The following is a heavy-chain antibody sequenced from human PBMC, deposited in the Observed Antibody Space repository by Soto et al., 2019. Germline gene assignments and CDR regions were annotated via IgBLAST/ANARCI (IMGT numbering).Heavy chain of an antibody. CDR1: GGSISSYY. V-gene: IGHV4-59*12. CDR3: ARVPGP. Sequence: PSETLSLTCTVSGGSISSYYWSWIRQPPGKGLEWIGYIYHSGRTYYNPSLKSRVTISVGRSKNQFSLKLSSVTAADTAVYYCARVPGPWGQGTLVTVSS. CDR2: IYHSGRT. J-gene: IGHJ5*02.